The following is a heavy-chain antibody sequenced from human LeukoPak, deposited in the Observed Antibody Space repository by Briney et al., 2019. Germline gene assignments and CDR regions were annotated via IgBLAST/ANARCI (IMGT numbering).Heavy chain of an antibody. J-gene: IGHJ6*03. CDR3: ARYYYYMDV. Sequence: SETLSLTCTVSGGSISSYYWSWIRQPPGKGLEWIGYIYYTGSTNYNPSLKSRITMSVDTSKNQFSLKLSSVTAADTAVYYCARYYYYMDVWGKGTTVTVSS. V-gene: IGHV4-59*08. CDR1: GGSISSYY. CDR2: IYYTGST.